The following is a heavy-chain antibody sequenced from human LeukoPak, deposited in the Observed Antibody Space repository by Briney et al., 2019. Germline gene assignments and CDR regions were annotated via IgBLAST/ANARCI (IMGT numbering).Heavy chain of an antibody. CDR1: GGSFSDSY. Sequence: SETLSLTCAVYGGSFSDSYWSWIRQPPGEGLEWVGEISHSGDTNYNPSLKSRVTIPLGAAKNQFSLNLSSVTAADTAVYYCARGSNSVAYWGQGTLVTVSS. D-gene: IGHD4-23*01. CDR2: ISHSGDT. J-gene: IGHJ4*02. V-gene: IGHV4-34*01. CDR3: ARGSNSVAY.